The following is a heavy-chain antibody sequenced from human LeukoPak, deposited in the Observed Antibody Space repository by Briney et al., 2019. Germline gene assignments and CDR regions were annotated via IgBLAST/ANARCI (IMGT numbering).Heavy chain of an antibody. CDR1: GFTFSDFG. D-gene: IGHD2-2*01. J-gene: IGHJ4*02. Sequence: QPGRSLTLSCAAPGFTFSDFGMHSLRQAPGKRLEWVALIRYDGSSTYYADSVKGRFTISRDDDEETLYLQMTSLREEDTHVYCCPKDRDAFCNDCWGQGILVTVST. V-gene: IGHV3-30*02. CDR2: IRYDGSST. CDR3: PKDRDAFCNDC.